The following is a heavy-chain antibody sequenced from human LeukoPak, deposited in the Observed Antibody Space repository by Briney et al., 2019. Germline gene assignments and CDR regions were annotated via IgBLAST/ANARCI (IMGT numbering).Heavy chain of an antibody. CDR3: ATGVGASYGFRYYFDY. V-gene: IGHV3-23*01. D-gene: IGHD5-18*01. Sequence: GGSLRLSCAASGFTFSSYAMAWVRQAPGKGLEWVSAIFGSGGVTYYADSVKGRFTISRDNSKNTLYLQMNSLRAEDTAVYYCATGVGASYGFRYYFDYWGQGTLVTVSS. CDR1: GFTFSSYA. CDR2: IFGSGGVT. J-gene: IGHJ4*02.